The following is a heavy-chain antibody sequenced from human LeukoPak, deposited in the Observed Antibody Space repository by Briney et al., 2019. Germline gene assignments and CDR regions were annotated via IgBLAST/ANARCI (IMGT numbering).Heavy chain of an antibody. Sequence: KTSETLSLTCAVYGGSFSGYYWSWIRQPPGKGLEWIGEINHSGSTNYNPSLKSRVTISVDTSQNQFSLKLSSVTAADTAVYYCARRPSGHHYFDYWGQGTLVTVSS. D-gene: IGHD3-3*01. CDR1: GGSFSGYY. V-gene: IGHV4-34*01. J-gene: IGHJ4*02. CDR3: ARRPSGHHYFDY. CDR2: INHSGST.